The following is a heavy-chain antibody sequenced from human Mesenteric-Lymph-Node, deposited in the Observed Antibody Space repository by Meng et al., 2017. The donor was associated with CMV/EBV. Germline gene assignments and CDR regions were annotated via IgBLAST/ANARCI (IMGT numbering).Heavy chain of an antibody. CDR2: IYYSGST. CDR1: GGPISSSSYY. V-gene: IGHV4-39*01. CDR3: ARQRENYDFWSDL. Sequence: TVSGGPISSSSYYWGWIRQPPGKGLEWIGSIYYSGSTYYNPSLKSRVTISVDTSKNQFSLKLSSVTAADTAVYYCARQRENYDFWSDLWGQGTLVTVSS. D-gene: IGHD3-3*01. J-gene: IGHJ5*02.